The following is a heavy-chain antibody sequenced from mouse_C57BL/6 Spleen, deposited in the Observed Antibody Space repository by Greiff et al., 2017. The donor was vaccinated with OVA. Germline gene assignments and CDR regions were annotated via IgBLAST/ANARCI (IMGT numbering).Heavy chain of an antibody. CDR3: ARYNDGYSVYAMDY. CDR1: GYTFTNYW. D-gene: IGHD2-3*01. J-gene: IGHJ4*01. CDR2: IYPGGGYT. V-gene: IGHV1-63*01. Sequence: QVQLQQSGAELVRPGTSVKMSCKASGYTFTNYWIGWAKQRPGHGLEWIGDIYPGGGYTNYNEKFKGKATLTADKSSSTAYMQFSSLTSEDSAIYYCARYNDGYSVYAMDYWGQGTSVTVSS.